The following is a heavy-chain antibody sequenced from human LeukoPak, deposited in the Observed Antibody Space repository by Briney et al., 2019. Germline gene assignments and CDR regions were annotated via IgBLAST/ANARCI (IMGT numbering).Heavy chain of an antibody. V-gene: IGHV3-66*02. D-gene: IGHD2-2*01. Sequence: GGSLRLSCAASGFTVSSNYMSWVRQAPGKGLEWVSVIYSGGSTYYADSVKGRSTISRDNSKNTLYLQMNSLRAEDTAVYYCARGPSPAEPPYWGQGTLVTVSS. CDR1: GFTVSSNY. CDR2: IYSGGST. CDR3: ARGPSPAEPPY. J-gene: IGHJ4*02.